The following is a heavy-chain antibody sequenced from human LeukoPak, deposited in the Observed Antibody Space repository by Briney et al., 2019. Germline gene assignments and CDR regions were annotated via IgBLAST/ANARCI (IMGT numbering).Heavy chain of an antibody. V-gene: IGHV3-23*01. CDR2: ISGGGSST. CDR3: AKLGDYGFWSGSTGFDY. D-gene: IGHD3-3*01. Sequence: GGSLRLSCAAPGFTFSSYAVSGVRQAQGKGLGGASPISGGGSSTYYADSVKGRFTISRDNSKNTLYLQMNSLRAEDTAVYYCAKLGDYGFWSGSTGFDYWGQGTLVTVSS. J-gene: IGHJ4*02. CDR1: GFTFSSYA.